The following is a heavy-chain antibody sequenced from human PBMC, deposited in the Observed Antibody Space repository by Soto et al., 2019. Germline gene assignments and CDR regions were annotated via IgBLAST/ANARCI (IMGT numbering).Heavy chain of an antibody. CDR2: LAYDGSNK. CDR3: AKVPSGSYGPSYY. CDR1: GFAFSSYG. V-gene: IGHV3-30*18. J-gene: IGHJ4*02. Sequence: GGSRRLSWAASGFAFSSYGLHWVRQAPGKGLEWVAVLAYDGSNKYYADSVKGRFTISRDNSKNTLYLPMNRLRAEHPAVYYCAKVPSGSYGPSYYWGQGTLVPVSS. D-gene: IGHD1-26*01.